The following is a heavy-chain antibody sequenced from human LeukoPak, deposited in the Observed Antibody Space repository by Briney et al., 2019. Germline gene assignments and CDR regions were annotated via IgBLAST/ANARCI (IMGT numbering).Heavy chain of an antibody. V-gene: IGHV1-18*01. CDR3: VTDDSSGYYYGEFDY. D-gene: IGHD3-22*01. J-gene: IGHJ4*02. Sequence: ASVKVSCKASGYTFTSYGISWVRQAPGQGLEWMGWISAYNGNTNYAQELQGRVTMTTDTSTSTAYMELRSLRSDDTAVYYCVTDDSSGYYYGEFDYWGQGTLVTVSS. CDR1: GYTFTSYG. CDR2: ISAYNGNT.